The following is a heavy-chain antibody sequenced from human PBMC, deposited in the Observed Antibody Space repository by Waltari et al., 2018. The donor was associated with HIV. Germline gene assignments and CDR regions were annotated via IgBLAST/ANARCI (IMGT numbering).Heavy chain of an antibody. CDR1: GFTFSGFW. V-gene: IGHV3-7*04. CDR2: IKQDGSEK. CDR3: ARGGFYGSGSKVN. Sequence: EVQLVESGGGWVQPGGSLRLSCAASGFTFSGFWWSWVGRGPGKGVEWVANIKQDGSEKYYVDSVNGRFTISRDNAENSLYLQMNSLRAEDTAVYYCARGGFYGSGSKVNWGQGTLVTVSS. D-gene: IGHD3-10*01. J-gene: IGHJ4*02.